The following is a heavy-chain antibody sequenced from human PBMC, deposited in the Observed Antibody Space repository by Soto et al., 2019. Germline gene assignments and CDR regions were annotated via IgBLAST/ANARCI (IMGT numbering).Heavy chain of an antibody. J-gene: IGHJ4*02. CDR1: GFIFSGYW. Sequence: EVQLVESGGGLVQPGGSLRLSCAASGFIFSGYWMNWVRQAPGRGLVWVSRTNGDGSTTSYADSVKGRFTISRDNAKNTLYLQMNSLRADDTAVYYCARSREGYILVADYWGRGTLFTVSS. V-gene: IGHV3-74*01. D-gene: IGHD5-12*01. CDR2: TNGDGSTT. CDR3: ARSREGYILVADY.